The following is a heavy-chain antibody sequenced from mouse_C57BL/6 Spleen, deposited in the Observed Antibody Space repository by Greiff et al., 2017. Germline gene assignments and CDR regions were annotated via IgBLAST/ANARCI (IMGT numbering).Heavy chain of an antibody. V-gene: IGHV1-76*01. Sequence: QVQLQQSGAELVRPGASVKLSCKASGYTFTDYYINWVKQRPGQGLEWIARIYPGSGNTYYNEKFKGKATLTAEKSSSTAYMQLSSLTSEDSAVYFCAREAAQATYDYAMDYWGQGTSVTVSS. CDR3: AREAAQATYDYAMDY. CDR1: GYTFTDYY. J-gene: IGHJ4*01. CDR2: IYPGSGNT. D-gene: IGHD3-2*02.